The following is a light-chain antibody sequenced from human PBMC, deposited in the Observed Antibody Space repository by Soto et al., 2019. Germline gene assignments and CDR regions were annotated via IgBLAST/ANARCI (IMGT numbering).Light chain of an antibody. CDR1: QSISTY. J-gene: IGKJ1*01. V-gene: IGKV1-39*01. CDR2: AAS. CDR3: KQYNSYSK. Sequence: IQITHSPSSLSASVVDRVAITFLANQSISTYLNWYQQKPGKAPKLLIYAASSLQSGVPSRFSGSGSGTDFTVTIRSLQPDDFATYYCKQYNSYSKFGQGTKVDIK.